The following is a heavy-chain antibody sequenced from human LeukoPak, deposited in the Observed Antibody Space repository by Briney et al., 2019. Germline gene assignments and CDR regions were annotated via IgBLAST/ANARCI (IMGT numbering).Heavy chain of an antibody. CDR3: ARLDEGLIAAAGHRRKGGDYYYYMDV. D-gene: IGHD6-13*01. J-gene: IGHJ6*03. CDR1: TFSIGTNYY. CDR2: TSHSGRT. V-gene: IGHV4-38-2*02. Sequence: SETLSLTCTVSTFSIGTNYYWGWIRQPPGKGLEWIASTSHSGRTFYKTPLQSRVTMSVDTSKNQFSLSLRSVTAADTAVYYCARLDEGLIAAAGHRRKGGDYYYYMDVWGKGTTVTISS.